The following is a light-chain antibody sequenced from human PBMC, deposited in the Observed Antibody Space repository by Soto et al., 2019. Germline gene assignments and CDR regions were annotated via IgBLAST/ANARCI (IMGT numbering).Light chain of an antibody. CDR2: DAS. V-gene: IGKV3D-15*01. Sequence: IVMTQSPVTLSVSPGERATLSCRASQSVGRDLAWYQQKPGQAPRLLIYDASNRATGILARFSGSGSGTDFTLTISSLQSEDLAVYYCQQYNNWPWTFGQGTKVDIK. J-gene: IGKJ1*01. CDR1: QSVGRD. CDR3: QQYNNWPWT.